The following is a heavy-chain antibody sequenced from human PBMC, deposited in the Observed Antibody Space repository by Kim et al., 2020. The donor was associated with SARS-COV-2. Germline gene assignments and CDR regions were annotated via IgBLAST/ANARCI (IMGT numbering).Heavy chain of an antibody. CDR3: ARNYYDSSGYYERGGRLLDY. D-gene: IGHD3-22*01. CDR1: GYTFTGYY. CDR2: INPNSGGT. J-gene: IGHJ4*02. V-gene: IGHV1-2*02. Sequence: ASVKVSCKASGYTFTGYYMHWVRQAPGQGLEWMGWINPNSGGTNYAQKFQGRVTMTRDTSISTAYMELSRLRSDDTAVYYCARNYYDSSGYYERGGRLLDYWGQGTLVTVSS.